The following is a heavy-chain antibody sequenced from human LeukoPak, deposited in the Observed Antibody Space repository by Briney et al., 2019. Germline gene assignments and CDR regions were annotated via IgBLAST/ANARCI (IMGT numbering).Heavy chain of an antibody. D-gene: IGHD1-1*01. CDR3: VRVAKERVGGVYYFDY. CDR1: GFTFSDYD. CDR2: IGTAGDT. Sequence: PGGSLRLSCAASGFTFSDYDMHWVRQATGKGLEWDSAIGTAGDTYYTGSVKGRFTISRENAKNSLYFQMNSLRAGDTAVYYCVRVAKERVGGVYYFDYWGQGTPVTVSS. V-gene: IGHV3-13*01. J-gene: IGHJ4*02.